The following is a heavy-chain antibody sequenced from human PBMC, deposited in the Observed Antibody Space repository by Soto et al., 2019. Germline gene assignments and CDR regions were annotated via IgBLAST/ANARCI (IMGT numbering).Heavy chain of an antibody. Sequence: SSETLSLTCAVSGYSISSGYYWGWIRQPPGKGLEWIGSIYHSGSTYYNPSLKSRVTISVDTSKNQFSLKLSSVTAADTAVYYCARVYGGGYYNWFDPWGQGTLVTVSS. D-gene: IGHD2-21*02. CDR3: ARVYGGGYYNWFDP. CDR2: IYHSGST. CDR1: GYSISSGYY. V-gene: IGHV4-38-2*01. J-gene: IGHJ5*02.